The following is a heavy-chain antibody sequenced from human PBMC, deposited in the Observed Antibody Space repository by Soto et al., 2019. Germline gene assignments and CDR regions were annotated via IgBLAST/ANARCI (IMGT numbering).Heavy chain of an antibody. Sequence: PGGSLRLSCAASGFTFSDYYMSWIRQAPGKGLEWVSYISSSGSTIYYADSVKGRFTISRDNAKNSLYLQMNSLRAEDTAVYYCARAAYDLWSGYYPNWYFDLWGRGTLVTVSS. CDR2: ISSSGSTI. D-gene: IGHD3-3*01. J-gene: IGHJ2*01. CDR3: ARAAYDLWSGYYPNWYFDL. CDR1: GFTFSDYY. V-gene: IGHV3-11*01.